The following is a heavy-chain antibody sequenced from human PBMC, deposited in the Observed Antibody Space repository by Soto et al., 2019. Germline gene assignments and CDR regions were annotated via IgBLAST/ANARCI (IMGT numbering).Heavy chain of an antibody. V-gene: IGHV3-23*01. CDR3: AKNPRPAAGTNYYDY. CDR1: GFTFSSYA. J-gene: IGHJ4*02. Sequence: PGGSLRLSCAASGFTFSSYAMSWVRQAPGKGREWVSAISGSGDNTFYAESVRGRFTISRDNSKNALYLQMNSMRAEDMAVNYYAKNPRPAAGTNYYDYWGQGTQVTVSS. CDR2: ISGSGDNT. D-gene: IGHD6-13*01.